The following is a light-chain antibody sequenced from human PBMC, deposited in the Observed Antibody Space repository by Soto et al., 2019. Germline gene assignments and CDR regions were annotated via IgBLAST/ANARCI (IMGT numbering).Light chain of an antibody. CDR1: QSVSSSY. V-gene: IGKV3-20*01. Sequence: EIVLTKSPGTLSLSPGERATLSCRASQSVSSSYLAWYQQKPGQAPRLLIYGASSRATGIPDRFSGSGSGTDFTLTISRLEPEDFAVYYCQQYCSSPWTFGQGTKVEIK. CDR2: GAS. J-gene: IGKJ1*01. CDR3: QQYCSSPWT.